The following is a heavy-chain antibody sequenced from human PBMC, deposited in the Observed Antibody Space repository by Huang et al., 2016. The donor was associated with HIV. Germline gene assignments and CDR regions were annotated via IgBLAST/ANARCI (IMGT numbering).Heavy chain of an antibody. V-gene: IGHV4-59*11. CDR1: GGSIRSHH. J-gene: IGHJ2*01. CDR3: ARSPQIYQTSGLAHYYFDF. Sequence: QVQLQESGPGLVKPSETLSLSCTVSGGSIRSHHWSWIRQPPGKGLEWMATISDNGRTNSNPSCKSRVSMSLDTSKNNFSLKLTSVTAADTAVYYCARSPQIYQTSGLAHYYFDFWGRGTLVTVSS. D-gene: IGHD6-19*01. CDR2: ISDNGRT.